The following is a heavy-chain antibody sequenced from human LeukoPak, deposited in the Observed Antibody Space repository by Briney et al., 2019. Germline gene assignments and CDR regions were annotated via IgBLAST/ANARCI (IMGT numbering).Heavy chain of an antibody. J-gene: IGHJ3*02. CDR2: INPNSGGT. V-gene: IGHV1-2*02. Sequence: ASVKVSCKASGYTFTDYYMHWVRQAPGQGLEWMGWINPNSGGTNSARKFQGRVTMTRDTSISTAYMELSRLRSDDTAVYYCAREAFTTVTSATDAFDIWGQGTMVTVSS. CDR1: GYTFTDYY. CDR3: AREAFTTVTSATDAFDI. D-gene: IGHD4-17*01.